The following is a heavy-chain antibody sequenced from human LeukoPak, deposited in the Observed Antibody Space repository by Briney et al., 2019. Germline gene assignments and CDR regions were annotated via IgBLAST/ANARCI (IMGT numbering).Heavy chain of an antibody. CDR1: GFTFTNYW. Sequence: GGSLRLSCAASGFTFTNYWMSWVRQAPGKGLELVANIKQDRSERYYVDSVKGRFTISRDNAKNSLYLQMNSLRVEDTAIYYCARALWFGETFPAYWGQGTLVTVSS. CDR3: ARALWFGETFPAY. J-gene: IGHJ4*02. CDR2: IKQDRSER. V-gene: IGHV3-7*01. D-gene: IGHD3-10*01.